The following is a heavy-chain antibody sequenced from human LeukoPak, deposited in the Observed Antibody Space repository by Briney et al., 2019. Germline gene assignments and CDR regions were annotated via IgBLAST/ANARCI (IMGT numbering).Heavy chain of an antibody. CDR3: TRVPYDFWSGYYSCDY. J-gene: IGHJ4*02. CDR1: GFTFGDYA. D-gene: IGHD3-3*01. CDR2: IRSKAYGGTT. V-gene: IGHV3-49*05. Sequence: KPGWSLRLSCIASGFTFGDYAMSWFRQAPGKGLEWVGFIRSKAYGGTTEYAASVKGRFTISRDDSKSVAYLQMNSLKTEDTAVYYCTRVPYDFWSGYYSCDYWGQGTLVTVSS.